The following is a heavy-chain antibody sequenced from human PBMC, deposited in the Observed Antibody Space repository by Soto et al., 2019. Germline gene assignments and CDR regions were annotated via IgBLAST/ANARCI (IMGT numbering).Heavy chain of an antibody. CDR1: GGSFTSNNW. D-gene: IGHD1-7*01. Sequence: QVQLQESGPGLLKPSGTLSLTCAVSGGSFTSNNWWTWVRQPPGQGLEWIGEIYRTGSTNYNPSLKSRGTISLDKAENQCSRKVTARTAADTAGYYCASRDPGTSVDYWGQGTLVTVSS. CDR3: ASRDPGTSVDY. CDR2: IYRTGST. J-gene: IGHJ4*02. V-gene: IGHV4-4*02.